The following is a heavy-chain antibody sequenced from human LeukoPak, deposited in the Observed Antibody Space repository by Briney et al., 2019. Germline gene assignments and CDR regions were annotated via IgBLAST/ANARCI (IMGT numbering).Heavy chain of an antibody. J-gene: IGHJ6*03. Sequence: GGSLRLSCVDSGFTFSHAWMSWVRQTPGKGLEWVGLIKSRSDGETTDYAAAVKGRFTISRDDSKNTVYLQMNSLMTEDTAVYYCGGIGRSAITTPFYHYVSLWGRGTTVTVSS. CDR2: IKSRSDGETT. D-gene: IGHD3-22*01. V-gene: IGHV3-15*01. CDR1: GFTFSHAW. CDR3: GGIGRSAITTPFYHYVSL.